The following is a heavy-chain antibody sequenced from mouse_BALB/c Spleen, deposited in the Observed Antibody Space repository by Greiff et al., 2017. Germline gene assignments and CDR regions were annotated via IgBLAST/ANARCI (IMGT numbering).Heavy chain of an antibody. CDR2: ISYSGST. Sequence: EVKLVESGAGLVKPSQSLSLTCTVTGYSFTSYYVWNWIRQFPGNKLEWMVYISYSGSTSYNPYLKSRISLTRDKSKNQSFLQLNSVTTEDTATYYCARRDTVVVDYWGQGTTVTVSS. J-gene: IGHJ4*01. CDR3: ARRDTVVVDY. CDR1: GYSFTSYYV. V-gene: IGHV3-2*02. D-gene: IGHD1-1*01.